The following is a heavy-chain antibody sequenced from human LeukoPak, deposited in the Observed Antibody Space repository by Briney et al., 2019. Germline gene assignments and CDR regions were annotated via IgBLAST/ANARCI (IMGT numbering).Heavy chain of an antibody. V-gene: IGHV1-18*01. Sequence: ASVRVSCKASGYTFSSYSISWMRQAPGQGLEWMGWISAYNGDTNYAQKLQGRVTMTTDTSTSTAYMELRSLRSDDTALYYCARDQGILGPTGGDYWGQGTLVTVSS. CDR1: GYTFSSYS. J-gene: IGHJ4*02. CDR3: ARDQGILGPTGGDY. D-gene: IGHD1-26*01. CDR2: ISAYNGDT.